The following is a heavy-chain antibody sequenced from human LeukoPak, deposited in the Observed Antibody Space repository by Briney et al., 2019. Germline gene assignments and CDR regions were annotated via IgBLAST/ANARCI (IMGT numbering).Heavy chain of an antibody. Sequence: ASVKVSCKASGYTFTSYYMHWVRQAPGQGLEWMGIINPSGGSTSYAQEFQGRVTMTRDTSTSTVYMELSSLRSEDTAVYYCARSRKGYYGSGSYFAYWGQGTLVTVSS. CDR1: GYTFTSYY. CDR3: ARSRKGYYGSGSYFAY. V-gene: IGHV1-46*01. D-gene: IGHD3-10*01. CDR2: INPSGGST. J-gene: IGHJ4*02.